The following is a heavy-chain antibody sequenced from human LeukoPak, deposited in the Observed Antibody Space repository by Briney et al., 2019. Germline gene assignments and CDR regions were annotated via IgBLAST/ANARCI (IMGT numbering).Heavy chain of an antibody. Sequence: SETLSLTCTVSGGSISSGDYYWSWIRQPPGKGLEWIGYIYYSGSTYYNPSLKSRVTISVDTSKNQFSLKLSSVTAADTAVYYCARESGIAAAGSRGGIDYWGQGTLVTVSS. D-gene: IGHD6-13*01. CDR2: IYYSGST. CDR1: GGSISSGDYY. J-gene: IGHJ4*02. CDR3: ARESGIAAAGSRGGIDY. V-gene: IGHV4-30-4*01.